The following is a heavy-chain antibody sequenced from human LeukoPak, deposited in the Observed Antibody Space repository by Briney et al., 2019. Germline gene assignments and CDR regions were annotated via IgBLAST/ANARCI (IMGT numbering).Heavy chain of an antibody. V-gene: IGHV3-21*01. J-gene: IGHJ4*02. D-gene: IGHD3-22*01. Sequence: GGSLRLSCAASGFTFSSYSMNWVRQAPGKGLEWVSSISSSSSYIYYADSVKGRFTISRDNAKNSLYLQMNSLRAEDTAVYYCARVPDSSGWNYFDYWGQGTLVTVSS. CDR3: ARVPDSSGWNYFDY. CDR2: ISSSSSYI. CDR1: GFTFSSYS.